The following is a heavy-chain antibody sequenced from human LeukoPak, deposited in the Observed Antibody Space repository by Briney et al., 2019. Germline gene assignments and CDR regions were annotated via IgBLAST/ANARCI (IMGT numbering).Heavy chain of an antibody. J-gene: IGHJ5*01. CDR1: GFTFSSYA. CDR3: ARDLVMVAGTPWFDS. CDR2: ISNSDTYI. D-gene: IGHD2-15*01. Sequence: GGSLRLSCAASGFTFSSYAMHWVRQAPGKGLEWVSSISNSDTYIYYADSVKGRFTISRDNAKNSLYLQMDSLRAEDTAMYYCARDLVMVAGTPWFDSWGQGTLVTVSS. V-gene: IGHV3-21*06.